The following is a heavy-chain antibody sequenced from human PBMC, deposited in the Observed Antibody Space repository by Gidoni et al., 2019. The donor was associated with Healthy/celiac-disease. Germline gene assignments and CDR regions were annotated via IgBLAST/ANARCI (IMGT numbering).Heavy chain of an antibody. J-gene: IGHJ5*02. V-gene: IGHV1-69*08. CDR2: IIHILGIA. D-gene: IGHD2-2*01. CDR1: GGTFSSYT. Sequence: QVQLVQSGAEVKKPGSSVKVSCKASGGTFSSYTNTWVRQAPGQGLEWMGRIIHILGIANYAQKFQGRVTITADKSTSTAYMELSSLRSEDTAVYYCARDWDVVVPAATANWFDPWGQGTLVTVSS. CDR3: ARDWDVVVPAATANWFDP.